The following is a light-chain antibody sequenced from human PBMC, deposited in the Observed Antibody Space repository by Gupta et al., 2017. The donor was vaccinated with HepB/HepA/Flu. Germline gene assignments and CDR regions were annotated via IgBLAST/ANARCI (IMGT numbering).Light chain of an antibody. CDR1: SSDVGTYNF. Sequence: QSALTQPASVSGSPGQSITISCTGSSSDVGTYNFVSWYQHHPGKAPKLMIYEVSKRPSGISNRFSGSKSGNTASLTISGLQAEDDADYYCCSYAGSRSWVFGGGTKLTVL. CDR3: CSYAGSRSWV. V-gene: IGLV2-23*02. J-gene: IGLJ3*02. CDR2: EVS.